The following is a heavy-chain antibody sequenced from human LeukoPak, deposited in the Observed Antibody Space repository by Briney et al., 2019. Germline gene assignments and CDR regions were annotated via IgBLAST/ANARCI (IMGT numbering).Heavy chain of an antibody. J-gene: IGHJ5*02. CDR3: ARVYAVRGVISFDP. D-gene: IGHD3-10*01. Sequence: SETLSLTCTVSGYSISSGYYWGWIRQPPGTGLEWIERIYHSGSTYYHPSLKSRVTISVDKSKNQFYLKLSSVTAADTAVYYCARVYAVRGVISFDPWGQGTLVTVSS. CDR1: GYSISSGYY. V-gene: IGHV4-38-2*02. CDR2: IYHSGST.